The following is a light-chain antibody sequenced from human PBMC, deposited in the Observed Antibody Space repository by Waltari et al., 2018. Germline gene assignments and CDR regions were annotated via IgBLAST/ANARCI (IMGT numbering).Light chain of an antibody. J-gene: IGLJ2*01. CDR2: DVS. CDR1: SSDVGGYNY. V-gene: IGLV2-14*03. CDR3: SSYTSSSTRVV. Sequence: QSALTQPASVSGSPGQSITISCTGTSSDVGGYNYVSWYQQHPGNAPKLIIYDVSDRPSGVSNRVSGSKSGNTSSLTITGLQAEDETDYYGSSYTSSSTRVVFGGGTKLTVL.